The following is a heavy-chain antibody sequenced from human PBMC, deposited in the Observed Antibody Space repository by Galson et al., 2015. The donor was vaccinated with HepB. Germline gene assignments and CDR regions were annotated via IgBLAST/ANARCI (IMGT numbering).Heavy chain of an antibody. CDR2: LNPSNGNS. CDR1: GYIFTSFD. Sequence: SVKVSCKASGYIFTSFDLNWVRQAPGQGLGWMGWLNPSNGNSGSAQKFQGRVSMTRNIFINTAYMELRGLKFDDTAVYYCARVGFDLWGRGTLVFVSS. CDR3: ARVGFDL. V-gene: IGHV1-8*01. J-gene: IGHJ2*01.